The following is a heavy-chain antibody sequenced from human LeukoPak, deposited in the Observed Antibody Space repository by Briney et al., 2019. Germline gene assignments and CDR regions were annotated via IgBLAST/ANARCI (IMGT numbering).Heavy chain of an antibody. J-gene: IGHJ6*03. CDR2: IYYSGST. Sequence: SETLSLTCTVSDGSISNYYWSWIRQPPGKGLEWIGYIYYSGSTNYNPSLKSRVTISVDTSKNHFSLKVNSVTAADTAVYYCARGRYDRSSEAYSYYYMDVWGKGTTVTVS. D-gene: IGHD6-6*01. V-gene: IGHV4-59*01. CDR3: ARGRYDRSSEAYSYYYMDV. CDR1: DGSISNYY.